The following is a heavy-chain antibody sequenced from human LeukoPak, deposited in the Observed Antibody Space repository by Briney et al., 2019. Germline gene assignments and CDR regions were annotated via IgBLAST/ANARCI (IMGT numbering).Heavy chain of an antibody. V-gene: IGHV3-48*01. CDR2: ISSSSTI. CDR3: ARDREDYDFWSGYYTAFDY. J-gene: IGHJ4*02. D-gene: IGHD3-3*01. CDR1: GFTFSSYS. Sequence: GGSLRLSCAASGFTFSSYSMNWVRQAPGKGLEWVSYISSSSTIYYADSVKGRFTISRDNAKNSLYLQMNSLRAEDTAVYYCARDREDYDFWSGYYTAFDYWGQGTLVTVSS.